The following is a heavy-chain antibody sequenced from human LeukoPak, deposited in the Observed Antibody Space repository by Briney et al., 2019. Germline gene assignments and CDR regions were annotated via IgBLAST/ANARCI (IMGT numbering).Heavy chain of an antibody. V-gene: IGHV5-51*01. D-gene: IGHD1-1*01. CDR1: GYNFTSYW. CDR2: IYPGDSDT. CDR3: ARPTAYDPYWYFDL. Sequence: GESLKISCKGSGYNFTSYWIAWVRQMPGKGLERMGIIYPGDSDTTYSPSFQGQVTMSADKSISTAYLQWSSLKASDTAMYYCARPTAYDPYWYFDLWGRGTLVTVSS. J-gene: IGHJ2*01.